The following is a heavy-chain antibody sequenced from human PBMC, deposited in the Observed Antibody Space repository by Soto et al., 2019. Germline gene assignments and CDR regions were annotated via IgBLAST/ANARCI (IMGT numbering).Heavy chain of an antibody. CDR3: ARDPLPYCSSTSCANYYYYYMDV. D-gene: IGHD2-2*01. Sequence: ASVKVYCKASGYTFTSYYMHWVRQDPGQGLEWMGIINPSGGSTSYAQKFQGRVTMTRDTSTSTVYMELSSLRSEDTAVHYCARDPLPYCSSTSCANYYYYYMDVWGKGTTVTVSS. CDR1: GYTFTSYY. J-gene: IGHJ6*03. CDR2: INPSGGST. V-gene: IGHV1-46*03.